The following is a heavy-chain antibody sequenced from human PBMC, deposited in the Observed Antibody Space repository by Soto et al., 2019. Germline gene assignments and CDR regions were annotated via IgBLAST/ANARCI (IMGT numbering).Heavy chain of an antibody. D-gene: IGHD2-15*01. V-gene: IGHV4-39*01. CDR2: IYYGGST. J-gene: IGHJ4*02. CDR1: GGSIRSGGYY. CDR3: ARRHSATWLFDY. Sequence: SETLSLTCTVSGGSIRSGGYYWSWIRQHPGKGLEWIGCIYYGGSTYYNPSLKSRVTLSVDTSQNQFSLRLTSVTAADTAVYYCARRHSATWLFDYWGLGTQVTVSS.